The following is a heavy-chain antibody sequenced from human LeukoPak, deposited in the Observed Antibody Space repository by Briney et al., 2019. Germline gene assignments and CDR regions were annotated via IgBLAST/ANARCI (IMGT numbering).Heavy chain of an antibody. V-gene: IGHV4-59*01. D-gene: IGHD2/OR15-2a*01. J-gene: IGHJ4*02. CDR2: IYYSGST. CDR1: GGSISSYY. CDR3: ARGATTAINYYFGAYHPGNYYFDY. Sequence: PSETLSLTCTVSGGSISSYYWSWIRQPPGKGLEWIGYIYYSGSTDYNPSLKSRVTISVDTSKNQFSLKLSSVTAADTAVYYCARGATTAINYYFGAYHPGNYYFDYWGQGTLVTVSS.